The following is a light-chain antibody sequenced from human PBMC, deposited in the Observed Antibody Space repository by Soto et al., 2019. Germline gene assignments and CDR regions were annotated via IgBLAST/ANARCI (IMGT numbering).Light chain of an antibody. J-gene: IGKJ4*01. CDR3: QQRSNWPLLT. CDR2: DAS. Sequence: EIVLTQSPATLSLSPGERATLSCRASQSVSSYLAWYQQKPGQAPRLLIYDASNRATGIPARFSGSGSATDFTLNISSLEAEDFAVYYCQQRSNWPLLTFGGGTKVEIK. V-gene: IGKV3-11*01. CDR1: QSVSSY.